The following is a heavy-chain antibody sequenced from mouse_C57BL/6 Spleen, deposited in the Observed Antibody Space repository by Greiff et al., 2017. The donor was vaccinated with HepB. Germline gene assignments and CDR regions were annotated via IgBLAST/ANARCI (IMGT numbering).Heavy chain of an antibody. CDR2: IYPSDSET. V-gene: IGHV1-61*01. CDR3: AREGVPYYGSSWAY. D-gene: IGHD1-1*01. J-gene: IGHJ3*01. CDR1: GYTFTSYW. Sequence: VQLQQPGAELVRPGSSVKLSCKASGYTFTSYWMDWVKQRPGQGLEWIGNIYPSDSETHYNQKFKDKATLTVDKSSSTAYMQLSSLTSEDSAVYYCAREGVPYYGSSWAYWGQGTLVTVSA.